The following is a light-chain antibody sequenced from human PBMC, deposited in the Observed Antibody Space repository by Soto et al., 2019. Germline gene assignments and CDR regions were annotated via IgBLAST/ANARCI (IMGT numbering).Light chain of an antibody. Sequence: QSALTQPASVSGSPGQSSTISCTGTSSDVGGYDYVSWYQQHPGKAPELMIYEVSNRASGVSNRFSGSKSGNTASLTISGLQAEDGADYYCSSYTSSSTYVAFGGGTKLTVL. J-gene: IGLJ2*01. V-gene: IGLV2-14*01. CDR1: SSDVGGYDY. CDR3: SSYTSSSTYVA. CDR2: EVS.